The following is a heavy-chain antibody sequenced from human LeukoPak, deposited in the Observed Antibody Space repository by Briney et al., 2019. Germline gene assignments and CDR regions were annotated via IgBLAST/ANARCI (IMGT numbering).Heavy chain of an antibody. Sequence: SETLSLTCTVSGGSISSGGYYWSWIRQHPGKGLEWIGYIYYSGSTYYNPSLKSRVTISVDTSKNQFSLKLSSVTAADTAVYYCARASRGYYYDSSGFPTFDYWGQGTLVTVSS. D-gene: IGHD3-22*01. CDR1: GGSISSGGYY. CDR2: IYYSGST. V-gene: IGHV4-31*03. CDR3: ARASRGYYYDSSGFPTFDY. J-gene: IGHJ4*02.